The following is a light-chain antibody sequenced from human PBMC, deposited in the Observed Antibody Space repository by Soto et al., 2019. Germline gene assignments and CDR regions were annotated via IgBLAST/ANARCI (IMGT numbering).Light chain of an antibody. V-gene: IGKV1-39*01. CDR2: AAS. CDR1: QSISSY. CDR3: QQSYSTPLLT. J-gene: IGKJ4*01. Sequence: IQMTQSPSSLSASVGGRVTITCRGSQSISSYLNWYQQKPGKAPKLLIYAASSLQSGVPSRFSGSGSGTDFTLTISSLQPEDFATYYCQQSYSTPLLTFGGGTKVDIK.